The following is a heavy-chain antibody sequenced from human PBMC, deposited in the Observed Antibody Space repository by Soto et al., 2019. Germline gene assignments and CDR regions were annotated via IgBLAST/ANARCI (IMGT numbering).Heavy chain of an antibody. CDR3: ARRLLWFGGDAFDI. V-gene: IGHV4-31*03. D-gene: IGHD3-10*01. CDR2: IYYSGST. J-gene: IGHJ3*02. Sequence: QVQLQESGPGLVKPSQTLSLTCTVSGGSISSVGYYWSWIRQHPGKGLEWIGYIYYSGSTYYNPSLKSRVTISVDTSKNQFSLKLSSVTAADTAVYYCARRLLWFGGDAFDIWGQGTMVTVSS. CDR1: GGSISSVGYY.